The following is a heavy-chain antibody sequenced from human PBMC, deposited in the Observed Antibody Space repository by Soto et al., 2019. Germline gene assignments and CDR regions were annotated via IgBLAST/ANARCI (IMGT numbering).Heavy chain of an antibody. CDR1: GGTFSSYA. V-gene: IGHV1-69*13. CDR3: AREGIAARPFDY. CDR2: IIPIFGTA. J-gene: IGHJ4*02. D-gene: IGHD6-6*01. Sequence: SVKVSCKASGGTFSSYAISWVRQAPGQGLEWMGGIIPIFGTANYAQKFQGRVTITADESTSTAYMELSSLRSEDTAVYYCAREGIAARPFDYWGQGTLVTVSS.